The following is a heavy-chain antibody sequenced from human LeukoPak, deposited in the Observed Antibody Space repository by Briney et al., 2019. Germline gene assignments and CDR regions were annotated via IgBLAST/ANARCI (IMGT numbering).Heavy chain of an antibody. CDR3: ARHYSSSWYFSY. Sequence: SETLPLTCDVSGGSISSASFHWGWLRQPPGKELEWIGSVYYSGKTFYHPSLESRVTVSVDTSKNQFSLELNSVTAADTAVYYCARHYSSSWYFSYWGQGALVSVSS. V-gene: IGHV4-39*01. CDR2: VYYSGKT. CDR1: GGSISSASFH. D-gene: IGHD6-13*01. J-gene: IGHJ4*02.